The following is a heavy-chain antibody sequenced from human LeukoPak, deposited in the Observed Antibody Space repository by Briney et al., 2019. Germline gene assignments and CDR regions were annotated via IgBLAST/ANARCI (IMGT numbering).Heavy chain of an antibody. V-gene: IGHV1-69*05. CDR3: ASHWQWEKYYFDY. CDR2: IIPIFGTA. Sequence: SVKVSCKASGGTFSSYAISWVRQAPGQGLEWMGRIIPIFGTANYAQKFQGRVTVTTDESTSTAYMELSSLRSEDTAVYYCASHWQWEKYYFDYWGQGTLVTVSS. D-gene: IGHD1-26*01. J-gene: IGHJ4*02. CDR1: GGTFSSYA.